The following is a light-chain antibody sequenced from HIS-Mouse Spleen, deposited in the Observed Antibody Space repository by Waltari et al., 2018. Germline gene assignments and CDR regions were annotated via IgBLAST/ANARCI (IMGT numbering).Light chain of an antibody. CDR2: EDS. CDR3: YSTDSSGNHRV. Sequence: SYELPQPPSVSVSPGQTARITSPGDALPKKYPNCYQQKSGQAPVLVIYEDSKRPSGIPERFSGSSSGTMATLTISGAQVEDEADYYCYSTDSSGNHRVFGGGTKLTVL. V-gene: IGLV3-10*01. CDR1: ALPKKY. J-gene: IGLJ2*01.